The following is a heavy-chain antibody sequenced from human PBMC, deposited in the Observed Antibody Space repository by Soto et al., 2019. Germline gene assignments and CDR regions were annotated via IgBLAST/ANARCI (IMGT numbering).Heavy chain of an antibody. J-gene: IGHJ3*02. V-gene: IGHV3-33*01. D-gene: IGHD5-12*01. Sequence: PGGSLRLSCAASGFTFSSYGMHWVRQAPGKGLEWVAVIWYDGSNKYYADSVKGRFTISRDNSKNTLCLQMNSLRAEDTAVYYCARGSWRPVEMATTPGGAFDIWGQGTMVT. CDR3: ARGSWRPVEMATTPGGAFDI. CDR2: IWYDGSNK. CDR1: GFTFSSYG.